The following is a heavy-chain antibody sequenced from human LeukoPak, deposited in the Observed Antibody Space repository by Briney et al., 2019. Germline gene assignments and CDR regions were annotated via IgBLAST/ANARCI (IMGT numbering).Heavy chain of an antibody. CDR2: MYSSGST. V-gene: IGHV4-4*02. CDR1: GGSISSSNW. Sequence: SETLSLTCAVSGGSISSSNWWSWVRQPPGKGLEWIGSMYSSGSTYYNPSLKSRVTISVDTSKNQFSLKLSSVTAADTAVYYCARGPPDCSSTSCYAFDAFDIWGQGTMVTVSS. J-gene: IGHJ3*02. CDR3: ARGPPDCSSTSCYAFDAFDI. D-gene: IGHD2-2*01.